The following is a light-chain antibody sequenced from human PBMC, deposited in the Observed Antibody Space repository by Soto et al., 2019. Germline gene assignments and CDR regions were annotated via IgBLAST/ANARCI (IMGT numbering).Light chain of an antibody. Sequence: KVMTQSPATLSVSPGERVTLSCRASQSVATNFAWYQQKPGQAPRLLISGAYIRATGIPDRFIGSGSGTEFTLTITSLQSEDFAVYYCQHYNDLPLTFGQGTKVEIK. CDR3: QHYNDLPLT. CDR2: GAY. CDR1: QSVATN. J-gene: IGKJ1*01. V-gene: IGKV3-15*01.